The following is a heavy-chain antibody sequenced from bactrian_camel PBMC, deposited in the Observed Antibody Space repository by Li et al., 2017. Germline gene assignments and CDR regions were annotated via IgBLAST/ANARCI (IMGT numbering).Heavy chain of an antibody. CDR2: IGTGTGNT. Sequence: HVQLVESGGGSVQPGGSLRLSCVVSGNNWRGNCMGWFRQAPGKEREAVAGIGTGTGNTYVADSLKGRFTIAQDNAKTTVNLQMNSLKPEDTAMYYCAAKRFCYQGDWYWGQGTQVTVS. V-gene: IGHV3S54*01. CDR1: GNNWRGNC. CDR3: AAKRFCYQGDWY. D-gene: IGHD1*01. J-gene: IGHJ4*01.